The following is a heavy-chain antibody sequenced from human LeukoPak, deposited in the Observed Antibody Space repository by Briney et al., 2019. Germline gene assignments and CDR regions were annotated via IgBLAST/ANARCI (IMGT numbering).Heavy chain of an antibody. J-gene: IGHJ4*02. Sequence: GGSLRLSCEASGFTFSSYAMSWVRQAPGKGLEWVSAISGSGGSTYYADSVKGRFTISRDNSKNTLYLQMNSLRAEDTAVYYCAANYDILTGYFVYWGQGTLVTVSS. CDR2: ISGSGGST. CDR3: AANYDILTGYFVY. D-gene: IGHD3-9*01. CDR1: GFTFSSYA. V-gene: IGHV3-23*01.